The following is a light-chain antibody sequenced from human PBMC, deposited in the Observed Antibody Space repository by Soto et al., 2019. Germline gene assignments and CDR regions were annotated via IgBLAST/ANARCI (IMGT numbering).Light chain of an antibody. V-gene: IGKV1-39*01. J-gene: IGKJ4*01. CDR2: GAS. CDR1: HSISNY. CDR3: QQGYSTQDGLT. Sequence: DIQLTQSPTSLSASLGDRVTITCRASHSISNYLNWYQQKPGKAHKLLIFGASSLQSGVPSRFIGSGSGTDFTLTIISRQPEDFATYFCQQGYSTQDGLTFGGGTKVEIK.